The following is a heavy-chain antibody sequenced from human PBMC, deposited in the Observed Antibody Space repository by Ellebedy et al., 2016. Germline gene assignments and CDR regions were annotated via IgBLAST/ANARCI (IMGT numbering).Heavy chain of an antibody. Sequence: SETLSLXXTVSGGSISSSSYYWGWIRQPPGKGLEWIGSIYYSGSTYYNPSLKSRVTISVDTSKNQFSLKLSSVTAADTAVYYCARRQLGVLNYYYYMDVWGKGTTVTVSS. V-gene: IGHV4-39*01. D-gene: IGHD3-16*01. J-gene: IGHJ6*03. CDR2: IYYSGST. CDR3: ARRQLGVLNYYYYMDV. CDR1: GGSISSSSYY.